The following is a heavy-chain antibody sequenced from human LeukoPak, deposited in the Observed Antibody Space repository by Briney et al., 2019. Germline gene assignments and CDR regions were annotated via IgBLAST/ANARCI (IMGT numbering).Heavy chain of an antibody. Sequence: SQTLSLTCTVSGGSISSGGYYWSWIRQHPGKGLEWIAYIYYSGSTYYNPSLKSRVTISVDTSKNQFSLKLSSVTAADTAVYYCARDSRVPYSPDHYYYYGMDVWGQGTTVTVSS. J-gene: IGHJ6*02. D-gene: IGHD6-13*01. CDR1: GGSISSGGYY. CDR3: ARDSRVPYSPDHYYYYGMDV. CDR2: IYYSGST. V-gene: IGHV4-31*03.